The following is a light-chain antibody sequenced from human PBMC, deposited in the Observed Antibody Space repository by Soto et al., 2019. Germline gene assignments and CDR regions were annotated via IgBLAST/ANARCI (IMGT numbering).Light chain of an antibody. CDR3: QRYGSSPT. Sequence: ELVLTTSPATLSLSPGARSPLSGRASQSVSSYLAWYQQKPDQPPRLLIYDASNRATGIPARLSGSGSGTDFTLTISSLEPEDFAVYYCQRYGSSPTFGQGTKVDIK. V-gene: IGKV3-11*01. J-gene: IGKJ1*01. CDR1: QSVSSY. CDR2: DAS.